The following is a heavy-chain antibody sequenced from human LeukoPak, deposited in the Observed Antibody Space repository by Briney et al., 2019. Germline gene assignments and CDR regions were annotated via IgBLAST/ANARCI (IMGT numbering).Heavy chain of an antibody. J-gene: IGHJ4*02. D-gene: IGHD3-3*01. CDR3: ATLYDSNLRFDY. CDR2: INPSGGST. CDR1: GYTFTGYY. V-gene: IGHV1-46*01. Sequence: ASVKVSCKASGYTFTGYYMHWVRQAPGQGLEWMGIINPSGGSTSYAQKFQGRVTMTRDTSTSTVYMELSSLRSEDTAVYYCATLYDSNLRFDYWGQGTLVTVSS.